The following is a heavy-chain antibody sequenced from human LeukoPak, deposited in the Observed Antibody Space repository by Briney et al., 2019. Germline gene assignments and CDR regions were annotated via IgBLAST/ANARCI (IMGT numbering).Heavy chain of an antibody. J-gene: IGHJ4*02. CDR2: TSSSGTTI. Sequence: PRGSLRLSCAASGFTFTSYEMNSGRQAPGRGLEWVSYTSSSGTTIYYADSVKGRFTISRDNARESLFLQMNSLRAEEEARYHCGRDAREGQWRVDHWGQGTPVTVSS. CDR1: GFTFTSYE. CDR3: GRDAREGQWRVDH. V-gene: IGHV3-48*03. D-gene: IGHD6-19*01.